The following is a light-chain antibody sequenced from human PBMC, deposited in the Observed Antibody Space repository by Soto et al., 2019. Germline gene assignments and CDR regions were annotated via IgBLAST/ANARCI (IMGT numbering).Light chain of an antibody. J-gene: IGKJ2*01. CDR1: QSVSSNY. Sequence: EIVLTQSPGTLSLSPGDRATLSCRASQSVSSNYLAWYQHKPGQAPRLLIFGASSRATGIPDRFSGSGSGTDFTLTISRLEPEDFAVDFCQQYGDSLMYTFGHGTKLEI. CDR3: QQYGDSLMYT. V-gene: IGKV3-20*01. CDR2: GAS.